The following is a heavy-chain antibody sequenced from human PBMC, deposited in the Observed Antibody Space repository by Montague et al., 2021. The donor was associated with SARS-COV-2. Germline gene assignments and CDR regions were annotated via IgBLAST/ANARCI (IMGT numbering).Heavy chain of an antibody. D-gene: IGHD4-23*01. V-gene: IGHV4-39*01. CDR1: GGSVSSRSYY. CDR3: ARRGNYSGPRFDY. J-gene: IGHJ4*02. CDR2: IYYSGST. Sequence: SETLSLTCTVSGGSVSSRSYYWGWIRQPPGKGLEWIGSIYYSGSTHYNPSLKSRVTISVDTSKNQFSLKLSSVTAADTAVYYCARRGNYSGPRFDYWGQGTLVTVSS.